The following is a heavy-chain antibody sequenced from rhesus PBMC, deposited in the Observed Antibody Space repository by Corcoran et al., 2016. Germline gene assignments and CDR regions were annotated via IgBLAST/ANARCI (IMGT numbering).Heavy chain of an antibody. D-gene: IGHD6-43*01. J-gene: IGHJ4*01. CDR3: ARHFTSSHFDY. Sequence: QVQLQESGPGVVKPSETLSLTCAVSGGSISSGYYYWSWIRQPPGKGLEWIGGSYSNSESTNYNPSIKSRVTISKDTSKNQFSLKLSSVTAADTAVYYCARHFTSSHFDYWGRGVLVTVSS. CDR2: SYSNSEST. V-gene: IGHV4S12*01. CDR1: GGSISSGYYY.